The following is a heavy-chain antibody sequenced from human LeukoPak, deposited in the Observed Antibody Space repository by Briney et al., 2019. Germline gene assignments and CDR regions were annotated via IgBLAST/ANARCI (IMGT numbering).Heavy chain of an antibody. J-gene: IGHJ6*02. V-gene: IGHV3-30*18. D-gene: IGHD4-17*01. CDR3: AKSPPWGYGDYVIYYYGMDV. CDR1: GFTFSSYG. CDR2: ISYDGSNK. Sequence: PGRSLRLSCAASGFTFSSYGMHWVRQAPGKGLEWVAVISYDGSNKYYADSVKGRFTISRDNSKNTLYLQMNSLRAEDTAVYYCAKSPPWGYGDYVIYYYGMDVWGQGTTVTVSS.